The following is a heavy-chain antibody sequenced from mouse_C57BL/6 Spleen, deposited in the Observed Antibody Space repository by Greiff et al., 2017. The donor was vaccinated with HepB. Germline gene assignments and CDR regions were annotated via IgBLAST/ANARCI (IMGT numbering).Heavy chain of an antibody. J-gene: IGHJ4*01. CDR2: IRNKANGYTT. V-gene: IGHV7-3*01. CDR3: ARYDGYYYAMDY. Sequence: EVKLVESGGGLVQPGGSLSLSCAASGFTFTDYYMSWVRQPPGKALEWLGFIRNKANGYTTEYSASVKGRFTISRDNSQSILYLQMNALRAEDSATHYCARYDGYYYAMDYWGQGTSVTVSS. CDR1: GFTFTDYY.